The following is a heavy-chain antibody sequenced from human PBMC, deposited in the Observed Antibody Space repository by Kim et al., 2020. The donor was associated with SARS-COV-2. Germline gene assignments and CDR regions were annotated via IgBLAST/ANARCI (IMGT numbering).Heavy chain of an antibody. V-gene: IGHV4-39*01. CDR3: APLVATMNPAQYWFDP. Sequence: SETLSLTCTVSGGSISSSSYYWGWIRQPPGKGLEWIGSIYYSGSTYYNPSLKSRVTISVDTSKNQFSLTLSSVTAADTAVYYCAPLVATMNPAQYWFDPWGQGTLVTVSS. D-gene: IGHD5-12*01. CDR1: GGSISSSSYY. CDR2: IYYSGST. J-gene: IGHJ5*02.